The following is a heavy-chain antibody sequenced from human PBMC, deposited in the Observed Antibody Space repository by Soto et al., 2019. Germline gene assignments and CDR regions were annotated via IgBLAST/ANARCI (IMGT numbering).Heavy chain of an antibody. Sequence: ASVKVSCKVSGCTFTGYYMHWARQAPGQGLEWMGWINPNSGGTNYAQKFQGRVTMTRDTSISTAYMELSRLRSDDTAVYYCARGGFWSGYYNYCWGKGTLVTDSS. CDR2: INPNSGGT. V-gene: IGHV1-2*02. CDR1: GCTFTGYY. D-gene: IGHD3-3*01. CDR3: ARGGFWSGYYNYC. J-gene: IGHJ4*02.